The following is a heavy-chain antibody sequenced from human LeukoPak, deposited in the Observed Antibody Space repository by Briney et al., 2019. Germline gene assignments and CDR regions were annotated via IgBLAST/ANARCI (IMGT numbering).Heavy chain of an antibody. Sequence: GGSLRLSCAASGFTFSSYWMHWVRQAPGKGLVWVSRINSDGSSTSYADSVKGRFTISRDNAKNALYLQMNSLRAEDTAVYYCARAQYYYGSGRWAFDIWGQGTMVTVSS. CDR3: ARAQYYYGSGRWAFDI. CDR2: INSDGSST. D-gene: IGHD3-10*01. V-gene: IGHV3-74*01. J-gene: IGHJ3*02. CDR1: GFTFSSYW.